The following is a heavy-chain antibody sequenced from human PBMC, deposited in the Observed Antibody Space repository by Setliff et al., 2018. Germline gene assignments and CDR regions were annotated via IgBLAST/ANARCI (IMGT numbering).Heavy chain of an antibody. CDR1: GYIFTRYR. CDR3: ARSSAPSVVLAADFDF. D-gene: IGHD3-3*01. CDR2: ISTRNDDT. V-gene: IGHV1-18*01. Sequence: ASVKVSCKASGYIFTRYRITWVRQSPGQGLEWMGWISTRNDDTGYAQKFKGRVTLTTDTSTNTAYMELRSLRSDDTAVYYCARSSAPSVVLAADFDFWGLGTPVTVSS. J-gene: IGHJ4*02.